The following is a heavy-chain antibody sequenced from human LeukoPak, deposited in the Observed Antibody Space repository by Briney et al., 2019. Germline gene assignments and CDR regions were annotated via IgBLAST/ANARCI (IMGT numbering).Heavy chain of an antibody. V-gene: IGHV3-21*01. Sequence: KTGGSLRLSCAASGFTFSTYSMNWVRQAPGKGLEWVSSISSGSSYIYYADSVKGRFTISRDNAKNSLYLQMNSLRAEDTALYYCASEGGSYFFDYWGQGTLVTVSS. CDR1: GFTFSTYS. J-gene: IGHJ4*02. D-gene: IGHD1-26*01. CDR3: ASEGGSYFFDY. CDR2: ISSGSSYI.